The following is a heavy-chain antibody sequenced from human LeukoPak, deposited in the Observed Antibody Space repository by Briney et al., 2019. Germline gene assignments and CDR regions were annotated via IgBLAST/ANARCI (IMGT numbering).Heavy chain of an antibody. CDR1: GFTVSSNY. Sequence: GGSLRLSCAASGFTVSSNYMSWVRQAPGKGLEWVSVIYSGGSTYYADSVKGRFTISRDNSKNTLYLQMNSLRAEGTAVYYCASERSSAGFPRVYWGQGTLVTVSS. D-gene: IGHD1-26*01. CDR3: ASERSSAGFPRVY. V-gene: IGHV3-66*02. J-gene: IGHJ4*02. CDR2: IYSGGST.